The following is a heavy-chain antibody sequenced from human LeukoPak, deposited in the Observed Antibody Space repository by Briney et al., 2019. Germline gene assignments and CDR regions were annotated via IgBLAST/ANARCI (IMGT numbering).Heavy chain of an antibody. J-gene: IGHJ6*02. CDR1: GGSFSGYY. D-gene: IGHD3-3*01. CDR3: ARAGITIFGVVIKSFDYYGMDV. V-gene: IGHV4-34*01. Sequence: PSETLSLTCAVYGGSFSGYYWSWIRQPPGKGLEWIGEINHSGSTNYNPSLKSRVTISVDTSKNQFSLKLSSVTAADTAVYYCARAGITIFGVVIKSFDYYGMDVWGQGTTVTVSS. CDR2: INHSGST.